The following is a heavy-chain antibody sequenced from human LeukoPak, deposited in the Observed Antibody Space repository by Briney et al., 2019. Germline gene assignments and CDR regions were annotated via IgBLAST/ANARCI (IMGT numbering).Heavy chain of an antibody. CDR2: MNPSDSNT. CDR3: ARGPHSRSWPDIPRDY. J-gene: IGHJ4*02. CDR1: GYTFTNYY. Sequence: VASVTVSCKASGYTFTNYYIHWVRQAPGQGLEWMGIMNPSDSNTRYAQSFQGRVTMTRDTSTSTVYMELSSLRSEDTAVYYCARGPHSRSWPDIPRDYWGQGTLVTVSS. V-gene: IGHV1-46*01. D-gene: IGHD1-26*01.